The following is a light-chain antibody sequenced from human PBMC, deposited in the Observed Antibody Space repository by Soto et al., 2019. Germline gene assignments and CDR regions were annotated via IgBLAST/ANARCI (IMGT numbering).Light chain of an antibody. J-gene: IGKJ4*01. CDR1: QGISSH. CDR3: QQYFSYPLT. Sequence: AIRMTQSPSSFSASTGDRVTITCRASQGISSHLAWYQVKPGKAPRLLIYASSYFESGGPSRFSGTGSGTAFTLTISSLQSEYFAVYYCQQYFSYPLTFGGGTKVEIK. CDR2: ASS. V-gene: IGKV1-8*01.